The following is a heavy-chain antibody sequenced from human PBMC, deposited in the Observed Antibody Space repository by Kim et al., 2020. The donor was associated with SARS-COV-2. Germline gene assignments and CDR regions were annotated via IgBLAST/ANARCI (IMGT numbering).Heavy chain of an antibody. D-gene: IGHD6-13*01. Sequence: SETLSLTCTVSGGSTSSGGYYWSWIRQHPGQGLEWIGYISYSGSTNYNPSLKSRVTISVDTSKNQFSLQLSSVTAADTAVYYCARSFEQLVSHWGQGTLVTVSS. J-gene: IGHJ4*02. V-gene: IGHV4-31*03. CDR1: GGSTSSGGYY. CDR3: ARSFEQLVSH. CDR2: ISYSGST.